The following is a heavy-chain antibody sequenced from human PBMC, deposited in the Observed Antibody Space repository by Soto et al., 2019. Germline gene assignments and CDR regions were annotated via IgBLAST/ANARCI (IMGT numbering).Heavy chain of an antibody. D-gene: IGHD3-3*01. CDR3: ATDHRSQPSPRIAEWMGFDY. CDR2: IYYSGST. J-gene: IGHJ4*02. Sequence: QVQLQESGPGLVKPSQTLSLTCTVSGGSISSGGYYWSWIRQHPGKGLEWIGYIYYSGSTYYNPSLKSRVTISVDTSKNQFSLKLSSVTAADTAVYYCATDHRSQPSPRIAEWMGFDYWGQGTLVTVSS. CDR1: GGSISSGGYY. V-gene: IGHV4-31*03.